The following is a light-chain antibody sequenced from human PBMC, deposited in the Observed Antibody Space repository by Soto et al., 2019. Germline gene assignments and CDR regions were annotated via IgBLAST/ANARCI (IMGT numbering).Light chain of an antibody. Sequence: QTVVTQEPSLTVSPGGTVILTCGSSTGAVTSGHYPYWFQQKPGQAPRTLIYDTSNKHSWTPARFSGSLLGGKAALTLSGAQPEDEAEYYCLRSYSGAYVVFGGGTKLTVL. CDR3: LRSYSGAYVV. CDR2: DTS. CDR1: TGAVTSGHY. V-gene: IGLV7-46*01. J-gene: IGLJ2*01.